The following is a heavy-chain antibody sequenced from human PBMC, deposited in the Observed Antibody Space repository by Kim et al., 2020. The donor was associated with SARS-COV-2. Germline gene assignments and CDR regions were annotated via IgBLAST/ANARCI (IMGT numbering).Heavy chain of an antibody. J-gene: IGHJ4*02. Sequence: STYYNPSLKSRVTISVDTSKNQFSLKLSSVTAADTAVYYCARLRVATINYWGQGTLVTVSS. CDR3: ARLRVATINY. CDR2: ST. D-gene: IGHD5-12*01. V-gene: IGHV4-39*01.